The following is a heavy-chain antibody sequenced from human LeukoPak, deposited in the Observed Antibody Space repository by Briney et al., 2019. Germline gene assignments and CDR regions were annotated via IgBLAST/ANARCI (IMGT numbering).Heavy chain of an antibody. J-gene: IGHJ4*02. CDR3: ARGHIWFGELLYAFDY. CDR2: ISYDGSNK. CDR1: GFTFSSYG. Sequence: GRSLRLSCAASGFTFSSYGMHWVRQAPGKGLEWVAVISYDGSNKYYADSVKGRFTISRDNSKNTLYLQMNSLRAGDTAVYYCARGHIWFGELLYAFDYWGQGTLVTVSS. V-gene: IGHV3-30*03. D-gene: IGHD3-10*01.